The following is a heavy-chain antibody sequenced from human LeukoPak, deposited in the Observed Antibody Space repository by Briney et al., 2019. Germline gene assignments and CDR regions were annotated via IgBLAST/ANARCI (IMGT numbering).Heavy chain of an antibody. CDR1: GGTFSSYA. Sequence: GASVKVSCKASGGTFSSYAISWVRQAPGQGLEWMGGIIPIFGTANYAQKFQGRVTTTADESTSTAYMELSSLRSEDTAVYYCARDWDDSSSDWGQGTLVTVSS. D-gene: IGHD3-22*01. V-gene: IGHV1-69*01. CDR3: ARDWDDSSSD. J-gene: IGHJ4*02. CDR2: IIPIFGTA.